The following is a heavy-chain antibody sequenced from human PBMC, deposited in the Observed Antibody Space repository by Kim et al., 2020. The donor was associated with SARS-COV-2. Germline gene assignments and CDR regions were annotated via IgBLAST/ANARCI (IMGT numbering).Heavy chain of an antibody. Sequence: QGLEWMEWNNTNTGNPTYAQGCTGRFVFSLDTSVSTAYLQISSLKAEDTAVYYCASTFWGGYTNWFDPWGQGTLVTVAS. CDR3: ASTFWGGYTNWFDP. V-gene: IGHV7-4-1*02. D-gene: IGHD3-3*01. J-gene: IGHJ5*02. CDR2: NNTNTGNP.